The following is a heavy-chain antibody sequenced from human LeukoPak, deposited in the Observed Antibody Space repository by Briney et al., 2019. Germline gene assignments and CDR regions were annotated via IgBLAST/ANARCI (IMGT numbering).Heavy chain of an antibody. CDR2: INTDGSGT. CDR3: AKGQRPPGD. J-gene: IGHJ4*02. CDR1: GFAFGTFW. V-gene: IGHV3-74*01. D-gene: IGHD5-18*01. Sequence: GGSLRLSCAASGFAFGTFWMHWVRQAPGKGLVWLARINTDGSGTSYADSVKGRFTISRDNAKDTVFLQMHGLRVEDTATYYCAKGQRPPGDWAQGTLVTVSS.